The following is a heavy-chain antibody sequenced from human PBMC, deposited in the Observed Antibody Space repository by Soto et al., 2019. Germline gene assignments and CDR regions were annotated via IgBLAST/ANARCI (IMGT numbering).Heavy chain of an antibody. J-gene: IGHJ6*02. V-gene: IGHV4-30-4*01. CDR1: GGSISSGDYY. CDR3: ARGVGVGAYYYYGMDV. Sequence: ASETLSLTCTVSGGSISSGDYYWSWIRQPPGKGLEWIGYIYYSGSTYYNPSLKSRVTISVDTSKNQFSLKLSSVTAADTAVYYCARGVGVGAYYYYGMDVWGQGTTVTVSS. CDR2: IYYSGST. D-gene: IGHD1-26*01.